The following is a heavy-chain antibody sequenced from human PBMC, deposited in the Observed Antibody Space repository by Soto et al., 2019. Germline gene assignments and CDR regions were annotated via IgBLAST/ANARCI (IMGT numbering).Heavy chain of an antibody. V-gene: IGHV3-23*01. Sequence: PGGSLRLSCAASGFTFSSYAMSWVRQAPGKGLEWVSAISGSGGSTYYADSVKGRFTISRDNSKNTLYLQMNSLRAEDTAVYYCAKGDCSGGSCYSWSQPFGYWGQGTLVTVSS. J-gene: IGHJ4*02. CDR1: GFTFSSYA. D-gene: IGHD2-15*01. CDR3: AKGDCSGGSCYSWSQPFGY. CDR2: ISGSGGST.